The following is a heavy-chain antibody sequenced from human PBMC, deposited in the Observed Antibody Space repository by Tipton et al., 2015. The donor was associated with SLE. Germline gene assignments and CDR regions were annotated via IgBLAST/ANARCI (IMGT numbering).Heavy chain of an antibody. CDR3: ARASAAASSNMDV. Sequence: TLSLTCAVYGGSFTGYYWSWIRQPPGKGLEWIGEINHRGTTSYNPSLKSRVTISVDTSKNQFSLKLSSVTAADTAVYFCARASAAASSNMDVWGKGTTVTVSS. CDR2: INHRGTT. V-gene: IGHV4-34*01. CDR1: GGSFTGYY. J-gene: IGHJ6*03. D-gene: IGHD6-13*01.